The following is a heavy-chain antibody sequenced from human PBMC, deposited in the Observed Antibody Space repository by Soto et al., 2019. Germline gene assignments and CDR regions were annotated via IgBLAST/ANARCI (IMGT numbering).Heavy chain of an antibody. CDR1: GFTFSDYY. CDR3: ARDSEVHSGMDG. D-gene: IGHD3-10*01. J-gene: IGHJ6*01. V-gene: IGHV3-11*01. CDR2: ISSSGTTI. Sequence: QVQLVESGGGLVKPGGSLRLSCEASGFTFSDYYMSWIRQAPGKGLEWVAYISSSGTTIYYADSVKGRFTISRDNTKHSVHLQMNSLRAEDTAVYYCARDSEVHSGMDGWGQGTTVSVSS.